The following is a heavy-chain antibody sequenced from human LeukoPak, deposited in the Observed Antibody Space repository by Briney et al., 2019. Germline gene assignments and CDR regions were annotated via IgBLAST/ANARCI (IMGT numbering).Heavy chain of an antibody. CDR2: IHSSGSM. V-gene: IGHV4-4*09. Sequence: SETLSLTCTVSGGSISSLYCNWIRQPPGKGPEWIGYIHSSGSMSSNPSLKSRVAMSIDTSKKQVSLRLNSVTPTDTAVYYCARGYYFGLDVWGLGTTVTVSS. CDR1: GGSISSLY. CDR3: ARGYYFGLDV. J-gene: IGHJ6*02.